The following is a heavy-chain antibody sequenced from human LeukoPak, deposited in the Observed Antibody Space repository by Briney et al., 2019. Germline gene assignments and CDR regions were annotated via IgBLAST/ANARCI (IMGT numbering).Heavy chain of an antibody. Sequence: SETLSLTCAVCGGSFSGYYWSWIRQPPGKGLEWIGEINHSGSTNYNPSLKSRVTISVDTSKNQFSLKLSSVTAADTAVYYCARHRSYYDFWSGYYPDVFDYWGQGTLVTVSS. CDR1: GGSFSGYY. D-gene: IGHD3-3*01. V-gene: IGHV4-34*01. CDR3: ARHRSYYDFWSGYYPDVFDY. CDR2: INHSGST. J-gene: IGHJ4*02.